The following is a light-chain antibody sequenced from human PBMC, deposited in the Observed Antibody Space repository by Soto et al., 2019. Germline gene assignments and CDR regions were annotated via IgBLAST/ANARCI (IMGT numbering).Light chain of an antibody. CDR2: DVS. CDR1: SSDVGGYNY. J-gene: IGLJ1*01. V-gene: IGLV2-11*01. CDR3: CSYAGSPRDV. Sequence: QSALTQPRSVSGSPGQSVTISCTGTSSDVGGYNYVSWYQQHPGKAPKVMIYDVSERPSGVPDRFSGSKSGNTASLTISGVQAEDEADYYCCSYAGSPRDVFGTGTKVTVL.